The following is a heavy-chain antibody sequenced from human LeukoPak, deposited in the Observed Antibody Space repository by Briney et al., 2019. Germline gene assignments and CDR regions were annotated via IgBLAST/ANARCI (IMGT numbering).Heavy chain of an antibody. V-gene: IGHV4-34*01. CDR2: INHSGST. CDR1: GGSFSVYY. CDR3: ARGQRITMTD. J-gene: IGHJ4*02. D-gene: IGHD3-22*01. Sequence: SETLSLTCAVYGGSFSVYYWSWIRQPPGKGLEWIGEINHSGSTNYNPSLKSRVAISVDTSRNQFSLRLSSVTAADTAVYYCARGQRITMTDWGQGTLVTVSS.